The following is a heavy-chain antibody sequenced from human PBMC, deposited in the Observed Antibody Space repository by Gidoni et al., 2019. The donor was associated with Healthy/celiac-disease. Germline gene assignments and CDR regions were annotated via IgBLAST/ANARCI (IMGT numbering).Heavy chain of an antibody. D-gene: IGHD2-15*01. CDR3: ASNSCSGGSCYFGAYFDY. CDR1: VGSFSGYY. CDR2: INHSGST. V-gene: IGHV4-34*01. Sequence: HVQLQHWGAVLLKPWETLSLTCAAYVGSFSGYYWSWIRQPPGKGLEWIGEINHSGSTNYNPSLKSRVTISVDTSKNQFSLKLSSVTAADTAVYYCASNSCSGGSCYFGAYFDYWGQGTLVTVSS. J-gene: IGHJ4*02.